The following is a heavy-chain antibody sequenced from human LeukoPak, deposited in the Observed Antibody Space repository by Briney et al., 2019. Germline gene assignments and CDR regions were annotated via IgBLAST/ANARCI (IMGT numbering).Heavy chain of an antibody. CDR3: AASALYYDFWSGYYINWFDP. Sequence: ASVKVSCKASGYTFTGYYMHWVRQAPGQGLEWMGRINPNSDGTNYAQKFQGRVTMTRDTSISTAYMELSRLRSDDTAVYYCAASALYYDFWSGYYINWFDPWGQGTLVTVSS. D-gene: IGHD3-3*01. V-gene: IGHV1-2*06. J-gene: IGHJ5*02. CDR2: INPNSDGT. CDR1: GYTFTGYY.